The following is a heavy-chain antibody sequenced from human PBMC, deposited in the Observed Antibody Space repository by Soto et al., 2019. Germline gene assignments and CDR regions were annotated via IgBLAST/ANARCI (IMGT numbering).Heavy chain of an antibody. CDR1: GFTFSSYA. CDR2: ISGSGGST. Sequence: GGSLRLSCAASGFTFSSYAMSWVRQAPGKGLEWVSAISGSGGSTYYADSVKGRFTISRDNSKNTLYLQMNSLRAEDTAVYYCAKIPGIAAAGPSYYFDYWGQGTLVTVSS. V-gene: IGHV3-23*01. D-gene: IGHD6-13*01. J-gene: IGHJ4*02. CDR3: AKIPGIAAAGPSYYFDY.